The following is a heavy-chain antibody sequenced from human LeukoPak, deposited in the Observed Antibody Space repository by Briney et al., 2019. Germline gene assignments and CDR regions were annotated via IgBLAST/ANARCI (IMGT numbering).Heavy chain of an antibody. CDR1: GFTFSSYW. J-gene: IGHJ6*02. CDR3: ARDPPGDGMDV. V-gene: IGHV3-74*01. CDR2: INGDGGST. Sequence: PGGSLRLSCAASGFTFSSYWMHWVRQAPGKGLVWVSRINGDGGSTTYADSVKGRFTISRDNAKNTLYLQMNSLRAEDTAVYYCARDPPGDGMDVWGQGTTVTVSS.